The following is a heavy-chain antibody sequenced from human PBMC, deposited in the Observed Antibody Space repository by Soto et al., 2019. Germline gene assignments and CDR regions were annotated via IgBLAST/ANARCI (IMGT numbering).Heavy chain of an antibody. J-gene: IGHJ3*02. Sequence: ASVKVSCKASGYTFTSYAMHWVRQAPGQRLEWMGWINAGNGNTKYSQKFQGRVTITRDTSASTAYMELSSLRSEDTAVYYCASSLAWGGAFDIWGQGTMVTVSS. CDR1: GYTFTSYA. CDR3: ASSLAWGGAFDI. D-gene: IGHD3-16*01. CDR2: INAGNGNT. V-gene: IGHV1-3*01.